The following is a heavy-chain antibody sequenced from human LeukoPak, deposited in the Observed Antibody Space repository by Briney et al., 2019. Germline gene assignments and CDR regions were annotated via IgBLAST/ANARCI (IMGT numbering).Heavy chain of an antibody. V-gene: IGHV3-7*01. CDR2: IKQGGSEK. D-gene: IGHD3-22*01. J-gene: IGHJ4*02. Sequence: GGSLRLSCAASGFTFSSYWMSWVRQAPGKGLEWVANIKQGGSEKYYVDSVKGRFTISRDNAKNSLYLQMNSLRAEDTAVYYCARDPTHYYDSSGYQRDYWGQGTLVTVSS. CDR3: ARDPTHYYDSSGYQRDY. CDR1: GFTFSSYW.